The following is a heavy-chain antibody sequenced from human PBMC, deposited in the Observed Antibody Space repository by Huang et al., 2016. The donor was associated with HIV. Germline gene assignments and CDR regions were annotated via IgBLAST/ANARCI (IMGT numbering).Heavy chain of an antibody. V-gene: IGHV3-30*18. J-gene: IGHJ4*02. CDR2: ISYDAKTK. Sequence: QVQLVESGGGVVQPGRSLRISCAASGFPFSSYGMHWVRQAPGKGLEWVAVISYDAKTKYYADSVKGRFSISRDNSKTTVYRQLNSLRVEDTAVYYCAKGGSAAAVLDFWGQGTLVTVSS. CDR1: GFPFSSYG. CDR3: AKGGSAAAVLDF. D-gene: IGHD6-13*01.